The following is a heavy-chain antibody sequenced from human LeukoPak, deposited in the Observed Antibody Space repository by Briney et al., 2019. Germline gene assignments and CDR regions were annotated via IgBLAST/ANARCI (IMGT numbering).Heavy chain of an antibody. CDR1: GFTFSSYW. Sequence: GGSLRLSCAASGFTFSSYWMSWVRQAPGKGLEWVANIKQDGSEKYYVDSVKGRFTISRDNAKNSLYLQMNSLRAEDTAVYYCARAPYYYDSSGYLTDYWGQGTLVTVSS. CDR3: ARAPYYYDSSGYLTDY. V-gene: IGHV3-7*01. D-gene: IGHD3-22*01. CDR2: IKQDGSEK. J-gene: IGHJ4*02.